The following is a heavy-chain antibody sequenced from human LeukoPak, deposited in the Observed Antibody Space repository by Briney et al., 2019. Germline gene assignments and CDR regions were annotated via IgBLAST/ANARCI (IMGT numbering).Heavy chain of an antibody. CDR2: IYYSGST. J-gene: IGHJ4*02. D-gene: IGHD6-19*01. CDR3: ASPLIAVAGSFDY. V-gene: IGHV4-39*01. Sequence: SETLSLTCTVSGGSISSSGYYWGWIRQPPGKGLEWIGSIYYSGSTYYNPSLKSRVTISVDTSKNQFSLKLSSVTAADTAVYYCASPLIAVAGSFDYWGQGTLVTVSS. CDR1: GGSISSSGYY.